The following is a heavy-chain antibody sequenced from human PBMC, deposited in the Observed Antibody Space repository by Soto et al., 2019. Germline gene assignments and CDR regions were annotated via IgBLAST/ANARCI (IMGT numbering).Heavy chain of an antibody. CDR1: GGSFSGYY. J-gene: IGHJ6*02. Sequence: SETLSLTCAVYGGSFSGYYWSWIRQPPGKGLEWIGEINHSGSTNYNPSLKSRVTISVDTSKNQFSLKLSSVTAADTAVYYCARAYSSSWTYYYGIEVWGQGTTVIVSS. CDR3: ARAYSSSWTYYYGIEV. D-gene: IGHD6-13*01. V-gene: IGHV4-34*01. CDR2: INHSGST.